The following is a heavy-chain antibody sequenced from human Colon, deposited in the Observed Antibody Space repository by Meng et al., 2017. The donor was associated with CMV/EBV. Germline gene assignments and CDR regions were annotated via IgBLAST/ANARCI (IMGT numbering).Heavy chain of an antibody. CDR1: GFTFSNYA. V-gene: IGHV3-30-3*02. D-gene: IGHD3-10*01. CDR3: AKDTAYYYGSGSRAYGLDV. Sequence: GESLKISCAASGFTFSNYAVHWVRQAPGKGLEWVALISSHGGNQYYADSVKGRFIISRDNSKNTLYLQMNGLGAGDTGVYYCAKDTAYYYGSGSRAYGLDVWGQGTTVTVSS. J-gene: IGHJ6*02. CDR2: ISSHGGNQ.